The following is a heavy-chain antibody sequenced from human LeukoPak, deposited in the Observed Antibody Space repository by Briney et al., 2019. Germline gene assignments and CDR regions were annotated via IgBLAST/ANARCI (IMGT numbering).Heavy chain of an antibody. Sequence: SETLSLTCTVSGGSFSSGGYYWSWIRQHPGKGLEWIGYIYYSGSTYYNPSLKSRVTISVDTSKNQFSLKLSSVTAADTAVYYRARGHNVVVVAATPEWFDPWGQGTLVTVSS. D-gene: IGHD2-15*01. J-gene: IGHJ5*02. CDR3: ARGHNVVVVAATPEWFDP. CDR1: GGSFSSGGYY. CDR2: IYYSGST. V-gene: IGHV4-31*03.